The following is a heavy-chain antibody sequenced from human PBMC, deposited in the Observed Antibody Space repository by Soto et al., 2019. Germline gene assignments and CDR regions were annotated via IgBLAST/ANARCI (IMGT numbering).Heavy chain of an antibody. Sequence: GGSLRLSCAASGFSFSTYTMSWVRRAPGKGLEWVSAVSGSGGSPSYADSVQGRFTISRDNPKKTLYLQMNSLRAEDTAVYYCAKARCTTSNCYVPDYWGQGTLVTVSS. CDR3: AKARCTTSNCYVPDY. J-gene: IGHJ4*02. CDR2: VSGSGGSP. V-gene: IGHV3-23*01. D-gene: IGHD2-8*01. CDR1: GFSFSTYT.